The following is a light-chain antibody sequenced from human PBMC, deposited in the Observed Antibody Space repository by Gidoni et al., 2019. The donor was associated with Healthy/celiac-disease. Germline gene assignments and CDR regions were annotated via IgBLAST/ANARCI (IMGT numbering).Light chain of an antibody. CDR3: NSRDSSGNHLDVV. CDR2: GKN. Sequence: SSELTQDPAVSVALGQTVRIPCQGDSLRSYYANWYQQKPGQAPVLVIYGKNNRPSGIPDRFSGSSSGNTASLTSTGAQAEDEADYYCNSRDSSGNHLDVVFGGGTKLTVL. CDR1: SLRSYY. V-gene: IGLV3-19*01. J-gene: IGLJ2*01.